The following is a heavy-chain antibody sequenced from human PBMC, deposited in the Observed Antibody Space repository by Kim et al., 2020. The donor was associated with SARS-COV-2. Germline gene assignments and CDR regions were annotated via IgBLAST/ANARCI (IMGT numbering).Heavy chain of an antibody. CDR1: GFTFSSYA. D-gene: IGHD5-18*01. J-gene: IGHJ4*02. CDR2: ISYDGSNK. Sequence: GGSLRLSCAASGFTFSSYAMHWVRQAPGKGLEWVAVISYDGSNKYYADSVKGRFTISRDNSKNTLYLQMNSLRAEDTAVYYCARDWDTAMVGAAFDYWGQGTLVTVSS. V-gene: IGHV3-30*04. CDR3: ARDWDTAMVGAAFDY.